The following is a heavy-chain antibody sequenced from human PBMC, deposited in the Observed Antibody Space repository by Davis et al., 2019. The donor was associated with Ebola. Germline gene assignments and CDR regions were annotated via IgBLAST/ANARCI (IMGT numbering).Heavy chain of an antibody. V-gene: IGHV3-20*03. D-gene: IGHD3-3*01. CDR3: ARDPAIFGIDY. J-gene: IGHJ4*02. CDR2: INSNGGST. Sequence: PGGSLRPSSAASGFTFDDYGMSRVRQAPGKGLERVSGINSNGGSTGYADSVKGRFTISRDNAKNSLYLQMNSLRVEDTGLYYCARDPAIFGIDYWGQGTLVTVSS. CDR1: GFTFDDYG.